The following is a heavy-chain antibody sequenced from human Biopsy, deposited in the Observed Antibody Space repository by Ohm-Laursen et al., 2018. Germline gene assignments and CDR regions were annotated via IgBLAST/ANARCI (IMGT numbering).Heavy chain of an antibody. CDR1: GFTFSDHY. J-gene: IGHJ3*01. Sequence: SLRLSCAAFGFTFSDHYMTWVRQAPGKGLEWVANIKKDSSFKFYADSVRGRFTISRDNAKRSVFLQMNSLRAEDTAVYYCAREAVVATIDDGFDVWGQGTVVTVSS. D-gene: IGHD5-12*01. CDR2: IKKDSSFK. CDR3: AREAVVATIDDGFDV. V-gene: IGHV3-7*01.